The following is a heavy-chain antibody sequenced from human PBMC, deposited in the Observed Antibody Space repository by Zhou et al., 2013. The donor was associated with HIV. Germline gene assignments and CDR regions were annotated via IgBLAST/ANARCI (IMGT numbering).Heavy chain of an antibody. CDR2: MNPRSGNT. Sequence: QVQLVQSGAEVRKPGASVKVSCKASGYTFTNYDINWVRQATGQGLEWMGWMNPRSGNTGYAQKFQGRVTITRNTSINTAYMELSSLRSEDTGVYYCARHRRYGDNSYAFDIWAKGQWSPSPQ. D-gene: IGHD2-21*01. J-gene: IGHJ3*02. CDR3: ARHRRYGDNSYAFDI. V-gene: IGHV1-8*03. CDR1: GYTFTNYD.